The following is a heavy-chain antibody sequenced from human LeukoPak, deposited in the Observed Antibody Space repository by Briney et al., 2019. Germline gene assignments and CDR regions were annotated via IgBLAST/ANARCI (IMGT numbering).Heavy chain of an antibody. D-gene: IGHD6-19*01. CDR2: IYHSGST. J-gene: IGHJ4*02. Sequence: SETLSLTCTVSGGSISSYYWSWIRQPPGKGLEWIGYIYHSGSTYYNPSLKSRVTISVDRSKNQFSLKLSSVTAADTAVYYCARAGAVAYNLDYWGQGTLVNVSS. CDR3: ARAGAVAYNLDY. CDR1: GGSISSYY. V-gene: IGHV4-59*12.